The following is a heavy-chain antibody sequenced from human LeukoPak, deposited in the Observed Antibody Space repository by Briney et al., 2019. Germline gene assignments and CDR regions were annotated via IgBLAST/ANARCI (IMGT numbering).Heavy chain of an antibody. CDR2: IIPILGIA. J-gene: IGHJ4*02. D-gene: IGHD3-22*01. V-gene: IGHV1-69*04. CDR3: ARDRGIVVVIPYFDY. Sequence: EASVKVSCKASGGTFSSYAISWVRQAPGQGLEWIGRIIPILGIANYAQKFQGRVTITADKSTSTAYMELSSLRSEDTAVYYCARDRGIVVVIPYFDYWGQGTLVTVSS. CDR1: GGTFSSYA.